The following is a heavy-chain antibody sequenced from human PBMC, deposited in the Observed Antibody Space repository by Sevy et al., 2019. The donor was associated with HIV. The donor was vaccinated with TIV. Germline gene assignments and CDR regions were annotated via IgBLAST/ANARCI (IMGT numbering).Heavy chain of an antibody. CDR3: AGARARGYSSSWYEDY. V-gene: IGHV3-30-3*01. CDR1: GFTFSSYA. J-gene: IGHJ4*02. Sequence: GGSLRLSCAASGFTFSSYAMHWVRQAPGKGLEWVAVISYDGSNKYYADSVKGRFTISRDNSKNTLYLQMNSLRAEDTAVYYCAGARARGYSSSWYEDYRGQGTLVTVSS. CDR2: ISYDGSNK. D-gene: IGHD6-13*01.